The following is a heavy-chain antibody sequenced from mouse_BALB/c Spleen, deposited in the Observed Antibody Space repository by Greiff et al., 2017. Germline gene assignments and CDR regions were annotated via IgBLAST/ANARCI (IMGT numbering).Heavy chain of an antibody. Sequence: DVQLQESGPSLVKPSQTLSLTCSVTGDSITSGYWNWIRKFPGNKLEYMGYISYSGSTYYNPSLKSRISITRDTSKNQYYLQLNSVTTEDTATYYCAKPYGSRVSYYAMDDWGQGTSVTVSS. CDR2: ISYSGST. CDR1: GDSITSGY. CDR3: AKPYGSRVSYYAMDD. J-gene: IGHJ4*01. D-gene: IGHD1-1*01. V-gene: IGHV3-8*02.